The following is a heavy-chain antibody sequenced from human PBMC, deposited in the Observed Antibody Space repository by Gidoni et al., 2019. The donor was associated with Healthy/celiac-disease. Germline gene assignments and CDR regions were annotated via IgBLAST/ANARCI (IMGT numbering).Heavy chain of an antibody. CDR1: GFPFSNAW. J-gene: IGHJ4*02. CDR2: IKSKTDGGTT. CDR3: TTEDGRYGDYGPT. D-gene: IGHD4-17*01. V-gene: IGHV3-15*01. Sequence: EVQLVESGGGLVKPGGSLRLSCAASGFPFSNAWMSWVRQAPGKGLEWVGRIKSKTDGGTTDYAAPVKGRFTISRDDSKNTLYLQMNSLKTEDTAVYYCTTEDGRYGDYGPTWGQGTLVTVSS.